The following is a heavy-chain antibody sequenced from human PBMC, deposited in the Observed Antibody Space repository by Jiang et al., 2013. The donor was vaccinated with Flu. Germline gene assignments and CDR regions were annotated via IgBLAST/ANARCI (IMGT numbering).Heavy chain of an antibody. Sequence: VQLVESGGGVVQPGRSLRLSCAASGFTFSSYAMHWVRQAPGKGLEWVAVISYDGSNKYYADSVKGRFTISRDNSKNTLYLQMNSLRAEDTAVYYCARDPGYDSSGYLEGAFDIVGPRGQVVTVSS. D-gene: IGHD3-22*01. CDR1: GFTFSSYA. V-gene: IGHV3-30*01. J-gene: IGHJ3*02. CDR2: ISYDGSNK. CDR3: ARDPGYDSSGYLEGAFDI.